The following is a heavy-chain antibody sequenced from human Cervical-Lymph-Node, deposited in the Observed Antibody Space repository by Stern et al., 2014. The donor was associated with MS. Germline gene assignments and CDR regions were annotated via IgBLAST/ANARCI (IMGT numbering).Heavy chain of an antibody. J-gene: IGHJ4*02. CDR1: GYTFTGFF. V-gene: IGHV1-2*04. Sequence: MQLVESGAEVKKPGASVKVSCTASGYTFTGFFLHWVRQAPGQGLSRVGWINPNTCVTKSAQKFQGWVTLTRDTSINTVYMELNRPKSDDTAVFYCARGYPFFDNWGQGTLVTVSS. CDR3: ARGYPFFDN. CDR2: INPNTCVT. D-gene: IGHD2-15*01.